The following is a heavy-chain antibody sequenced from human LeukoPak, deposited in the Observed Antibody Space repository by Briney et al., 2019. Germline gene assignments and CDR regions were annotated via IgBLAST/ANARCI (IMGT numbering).Heavy chain of an antibody. CDR2: INPYTGDT. J-gene: IGHJ5*02. V-gene: IGHV1-2*02. D-gene: IGHD3-10*01. CDR3: ARGDYYGSPKVVAA. Sequence: ASVKVSCKASGYTFTGYYMHWVRQAPGQGLEWMGWINPYTGDTNYAQNFQGRVTMTRDTSISTAYMDLSRLRSDDTAVYYCARGDYYGSPKVVAAWGQGTLVTVSS. CDR1: GYTFTGYY.